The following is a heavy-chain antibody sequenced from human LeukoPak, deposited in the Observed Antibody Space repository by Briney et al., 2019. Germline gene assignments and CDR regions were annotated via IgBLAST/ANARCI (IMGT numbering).Heavy chain of an antibody. V-gene: IGHV5-51*01. CDR3: ARSFYYDSSGYRPDY. J-gene: IGHJ4*02. D-gene: IGHD3-22*01. CDR1: GYRFTSYW. Sequence: GESLKISCKGSGYRFTSYWIGLVRPMPGKGLGGRGIIYAGDSDTRYSPSFQGQVTISADKSINPAYLQWSSLKASDTAMYYCARSFYYDSSGYRPDYWGQGTQVTVSS. CDR2: IYAGDSDT.